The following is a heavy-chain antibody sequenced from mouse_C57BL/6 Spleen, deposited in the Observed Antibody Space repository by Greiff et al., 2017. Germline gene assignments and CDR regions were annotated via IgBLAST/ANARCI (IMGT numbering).Heavy chain of an antibody. J-gene: IGHJ3*01. V-gene: IGHV5-17*01. Sequence: EVQGVESGGGLVKPGGSLKLSCAASGFTFSAYGMHWVRQAPEKGLEWVAYISSGSSTIYYADTVKGRFTISRDNAKNTLFLQMTSLRSEDTAMYYCARDYGSSVFAYWGQGTLVTVSA. D-gene: IGHD1-1*01. CDR1: GFTFSAYG. CDR2: ISSGSSTI. CDR3: ARDYGSSVFAY.